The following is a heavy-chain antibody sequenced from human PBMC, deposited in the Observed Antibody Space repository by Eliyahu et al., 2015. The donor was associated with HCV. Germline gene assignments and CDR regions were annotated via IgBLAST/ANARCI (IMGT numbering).Heavy chain of an antibody. CDR1: GGSLPSXXFY. J-gene: IGHJ2*01. CDR2: ISYRRGT. V-gene: IGHV4-39*01. D-gene: IGHD1-14*01. Sequence: QVQLQESGPGLVKPSETLSLTCSVSGGSLPSXXFYWGWIRQPPGKGLEWIASISYRRGTYNNPSLQSRVSISVDTSKNQFSLRLNSVTAADTAVYSCVRQIVTGRTLRTWYFDLWGPGTLVTVSS. CDR3: VRQIVTGRTLRTWYFDL.